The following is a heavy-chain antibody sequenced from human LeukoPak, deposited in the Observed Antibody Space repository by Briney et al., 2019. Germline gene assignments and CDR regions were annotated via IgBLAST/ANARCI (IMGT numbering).Heavy chain of an antibody. CDR1: GFTFSTYG. Sequence: PGGSLRLSCAASGFTFSTYGMSWVRQAPGKGLEWVAGISASGGSTYSADSVKGRFTISRDNSKNTLSLQMNSLRAEDTAVYYCAKDLGYCSSSTCLSIDYWGQGTLVTVSS. CDR3: AKDLGYCSSSTCLSIDY. CDR2: ISASGGST. V-gene: IGHV3-23*01. J-gene: IGHJ4*02. D-gene: IGHD2-2*01.